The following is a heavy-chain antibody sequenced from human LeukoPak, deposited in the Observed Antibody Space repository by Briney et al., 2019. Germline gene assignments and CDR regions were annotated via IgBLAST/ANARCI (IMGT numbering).Heavy chain of an antibody. D-gene: IGHD3-10*01. CDR3: AKDFRVYGSGTSAFDI. CDR1: GFTFSSYG. V-gene: IGHV3-30*18. J-gene: IGHJ3*02. CDR2: ISYDGSNK. Sequence: GGSLRLSCAASGFTFSSYGMHWVRQAPGKGLEWVAVISYDGSNKYYADSVEGRFTISRDNSKNTLYLQMNSLRAEDTAVYYCAKDFRVYGSGTSAFDIWGQGTMVTVSS.